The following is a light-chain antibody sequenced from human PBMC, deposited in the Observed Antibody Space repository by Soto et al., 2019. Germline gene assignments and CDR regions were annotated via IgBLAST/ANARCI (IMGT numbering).Light chain of an antibody. CDR1: KSDIGIYDF. CDR3: KSYAGSNTYV. CDR2: EVV. V-gene: IGLV2-8*01. J-gene: IGLJ1*01. Sequence: QSALTQPPSASGSPGQSVTISCTGSKSDIGIYDFVSWYQHHPGKAPRLIIYEVVQRPSGVPDRFSGSKSGNTDSLTVSGLQAADEADYFCKSYAGSNTYVFGTGTKVT.